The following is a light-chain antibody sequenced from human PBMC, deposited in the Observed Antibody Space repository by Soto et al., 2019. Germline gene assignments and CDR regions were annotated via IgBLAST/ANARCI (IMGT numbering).Light chain of an antibody. V-gene: IGKV1-5*03. CDR3: QQYNSYSSGT. Sequence: DIQMTQSTSTLSASVVDRVTITCRASQSIDSWLAWYQQKPGKAPNLLIYKASSLESGVPSRFSGSGSGTEFTLTISSLQPDEFATYYCQQYNSYSSGTFGQGTKVDIK. CDR1: QSIDSW. J-gene: IGKJ1*01. CDR2: KAS.